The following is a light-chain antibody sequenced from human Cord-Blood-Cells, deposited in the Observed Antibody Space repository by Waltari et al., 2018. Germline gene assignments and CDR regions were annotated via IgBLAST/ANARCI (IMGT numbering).Light chain of an antibody. J-gene: IGKJ1*01. CDR3: QQYYSTPWT. V-gene: IGKV4-1*01. CDR1: QSVLYNSNTKNY. Sequence: DIVMTQSPDSLAVPLVERATINCKSSQSVLYNSNTKNYLAWYQQKPGQPPKLLIYWATTRESGVPDRFSGSGSGTDFTLTISSLQAEDVAVYYCQQYYSTPWTFGQGTKVEIK. CDR2: WAT.